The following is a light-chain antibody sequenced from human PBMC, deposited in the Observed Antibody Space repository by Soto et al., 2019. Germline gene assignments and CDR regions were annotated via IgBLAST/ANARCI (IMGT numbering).Light chain of an antibody. CDR2: GAS. V-gene: IGKV3-15*01. Sequence: EIKMAQSPDILSVSPGERATLSCRASQSISSKLAWYQQRPGQAPRLLIYGASTRATGVPVRFRGGGSGTEFTLTISGLQSEDFAVYCCQQYDKWPPTFGGGTKVEIK. CDR3: QQYDKWPPT. J-gene: IGKJ4*01. CDR1: QSISSK.